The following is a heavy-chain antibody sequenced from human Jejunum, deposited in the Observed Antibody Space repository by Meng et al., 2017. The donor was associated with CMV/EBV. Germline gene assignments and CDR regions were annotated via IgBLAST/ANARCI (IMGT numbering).Heavy chain of an antibody. V-gene: IGHV4-59*11. J-gene: IGHJ5*02. CDR2: INYNGRT. Sequence: QLQLQESGPGLVEPSETRSLNCTVSGDSITGRYWSWFRQPPGKGLEWIGYINYNGRTDYSPSLKSRVAISLETSKHQFSLSLKYVNTDDTAVYYCAGAPEGGNYKWFDPWGQGTLVTVSS. CDR1: GDSITGRY. CDR3: AGAPEGGNYKWFDP. D-gene: IGHD3-16*01.